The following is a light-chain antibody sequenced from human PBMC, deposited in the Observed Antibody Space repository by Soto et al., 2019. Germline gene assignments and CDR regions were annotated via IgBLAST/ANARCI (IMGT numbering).Light chain of an antibody. V-gene: IGLV1-40*01. Sequence: QSVLTQPPSLSGAPGQRITISCTGTSSNLGAAFAVQWYQQLPGAAHKLRIYYNNNRPSGVPDRFSGSKSGTSAFLAITGLQADDEADYYCQSYDSSLSGHVVFGGGTKLTVL. CDR2: YNN. CDR3: QSYDSSLSGHVV. J-gene: IGLJ2*01. CDR1: SSNLGAAFA.